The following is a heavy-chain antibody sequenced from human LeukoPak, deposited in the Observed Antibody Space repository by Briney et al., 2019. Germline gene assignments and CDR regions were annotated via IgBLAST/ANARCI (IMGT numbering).Heavy chain of an antibody. CDR2: IHYTGST. J-gene: IGHJ6*03. CDR3: ARVEEGYGSGRRENYFYYYMDV. CDR1: GGSIRSYY. V-gene: IGHV4-59*01. Sequence: SETLSLTCTVSGGSIRSYYWSWIRQPPGKGLEWIGYIHYTGSTNYNPSLKSRVTISVDTSKNQFSLKLSSVTAADTAVYYCARVEEGYGSGRRENYFYYYMDVWGKGTTVTISS. D-gene: IGHD3-10*01.